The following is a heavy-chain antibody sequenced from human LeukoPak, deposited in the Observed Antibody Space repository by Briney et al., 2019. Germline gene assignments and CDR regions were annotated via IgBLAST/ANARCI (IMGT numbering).Heavy chain of an antibody. CDR2: ISSTSSYI. CDR3: ARGGSYYYFDY. Sequence: GGSLRLSCAASGFTFSSYSMNWIRQAPGKGLEWVSSISSTSSYIYYADSVKGRFNISRDNAKTPLYLQMNSLRAEDKAVYYCARGGSYYYFDYWGQGTLVTVSS. D-gene: IGHD1-26*01. V-gene: IGHV3-21*01. CDR1: GFTFSSYS. J-gene: IGHJ4*02.